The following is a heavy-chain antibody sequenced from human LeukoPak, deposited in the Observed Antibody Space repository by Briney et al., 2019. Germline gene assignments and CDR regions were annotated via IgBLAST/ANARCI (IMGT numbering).Heavy chain of an antibody. CDR2: ITISGGT. CDR1: GFTLSNYG. V-gene: IGHV3-48*01. Sequence: GGSLRLSCAASGFTLSNYGMSWVRQAPGKGLEWVSYITISGGTYYADSGKGRFTISRDSAKNSLSLQMNSLRAEDTAVYYCAKGMPDMAYLDCWGQGTLVTVSS. D-gene: IGHD5-18*01. CDR3: AKGMPDMAYLDC. J-gene: IGHJ4*02.